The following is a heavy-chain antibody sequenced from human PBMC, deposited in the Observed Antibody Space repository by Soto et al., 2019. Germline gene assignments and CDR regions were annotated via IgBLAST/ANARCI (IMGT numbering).Heavy chain of an antibody. Sequence: EVQLVESGGGLVQPGGSLRLSCAASGFTFSSYAMHWVRQAPGKGLEYVSAISSNGGSTYYANSVKGRFTISSDNSKNTLYLQMGSLRAEDMAVYYCATSGDYGENDYWGQGTLVTVSS. CDR1: GFTFSSYA. CDR2: ISSNGGST. D-gene: IGHD4-17*01. V-gene: IGHV3-64*01. J-gene: IGHJ4*02. CDR3: ATSGDYGENDY.